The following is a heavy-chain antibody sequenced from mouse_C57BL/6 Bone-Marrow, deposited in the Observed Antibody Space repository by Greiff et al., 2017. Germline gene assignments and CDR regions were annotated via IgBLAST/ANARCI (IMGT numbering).Heavy chain of an antibody. CDR1: GFTFSSYG. Sequence: EVQLVESGGDLVKPGGSLKLSCAASGFTFSSYGMSWVRQTPDKRLEWVATISSGGSYTYYPDSVKGRFTISRDNAKNTLYLQMSSLKSEDTAMYYCARPGYGYLYAMDYWGQGTSVTVSS. J-gene: IGHJ4*01. CDR2: ISSGGSYT. V-gene: IGHV5-6*01. D-gene: IGHD2-2*01. CDR3: ARPGYGYLYAMDY.